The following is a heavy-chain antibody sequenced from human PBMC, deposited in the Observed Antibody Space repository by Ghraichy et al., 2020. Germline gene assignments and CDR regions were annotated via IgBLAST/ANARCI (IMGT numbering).Heavy chain of an antibody. CDR1: GGSMNTYY. J-gene: IGHJ2*01. CDR2: VYYSGST. D-gene: IGHD7-27*01. Sequence: GSLRLSCTVSGGSMNTYYWNWIRHPPGKGLEWIGYVYYSGSTNYNPSLKSRVTIVVDTSKNHFSLNLTSVTAADTAVYYCARGAPGVNWYLDLWGRGTLVTVSS. V-gene: IGHV4-59*12. CDR3: ARGAPGVNWYLDL.